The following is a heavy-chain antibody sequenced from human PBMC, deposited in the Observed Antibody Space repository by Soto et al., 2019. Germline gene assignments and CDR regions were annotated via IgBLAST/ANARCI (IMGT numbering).Heavy chain of an antibody. V-gene: IGHV3-48*01. J-gene: IGHJ5*02. CDR3: ARGNNWFDP. CDR1: GFTFSSYS. CDR2: ISSSSSTI. Sequence: ESGGGLVQPGGSLRLSCAASGFTFSSYSMNWVRQAPGKGLEWVSYISSSSSTIYYADSVKGRFTISRDNAKNSLYLQMNSLRAEDTAVYYCARGNNWFDPWGQGTLVTVSS.